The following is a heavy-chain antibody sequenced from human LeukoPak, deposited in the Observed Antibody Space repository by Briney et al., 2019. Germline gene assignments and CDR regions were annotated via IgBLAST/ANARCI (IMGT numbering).Heavy chain of an antibody. CDR2: IYYSGST. J-gene: IGHJ4*02. D-gene: IGHD3-16*02. CDR1: GGSININKYY. CDR3: ARLASSTAYRFVDY. Sequence: SETLSLTCTVSGGSININKYYWGWIRQPPGKGLEWIGSIYYSGSTYYNPSLKSRVTISVDTSKNQFSLNLSSVTAADTAVYYCARLASSTAYRFVDYWGQGTLVTVSS. V-gene: IGHV4-39*01.